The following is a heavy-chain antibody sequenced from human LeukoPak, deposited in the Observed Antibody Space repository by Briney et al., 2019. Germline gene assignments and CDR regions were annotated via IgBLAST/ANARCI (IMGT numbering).Heavy chain of an antibody. CDR1: GGTFSSYA. CDR3: ARGREYQLLGDY. CDR2: IIPILGIA. V-gene: IGHV1-69*04. D-gene: IGHD2-2*01. Sequence: SVTVSCKASGGTFSSYAISWVRQAPGQGLEWMGRIIPILGIANYAQKFQGRVTITADKSTRTAYMELSSLRSEDTAVYYCARGREYQLLGDYWGQGTLVTVSS. J-gene: IGHJ4*02.